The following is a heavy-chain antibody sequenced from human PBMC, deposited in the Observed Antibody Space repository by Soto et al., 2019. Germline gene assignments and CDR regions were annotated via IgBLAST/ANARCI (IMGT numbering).Heavy chain of an antibody. CDR2: ISAYNGNT. V-gene: IGHV1-18*01. J-gene: IGHJ3*02. D-gene: IGHD6-6*01. CDR1: GYTFTSYG. Sequence: ASVKVSCKASGYTFTSYGISWVRQAPGRGLEWMGWISAYNGNTNYAQKLQGRVTMTTDTSTSTAYMELRSLRSDDTAVYYCARDTPQLGAFDIWGQGTMVTVSS. CDR3: ARDTPQLGAFDI.